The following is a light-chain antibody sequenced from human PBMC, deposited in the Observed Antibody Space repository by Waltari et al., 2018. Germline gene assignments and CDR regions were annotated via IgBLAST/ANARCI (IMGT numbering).Light chain of an antibody. Sequence: VLTQSPGTLSVSPGARATLSCRASQSVRLAWYQQKPGQAPRLLIHDASKRAAGIPDRFSGSGSGTDFTLTISRLEPEDFAVYYCQQFDRSPPVTFGGGTKVEIK. CDR2: DAS. CDR3: QQFDRSPPVT. CDR1: QSVR. V-gene: IGKV3-20*01. J-gene: IGKJ4*01.